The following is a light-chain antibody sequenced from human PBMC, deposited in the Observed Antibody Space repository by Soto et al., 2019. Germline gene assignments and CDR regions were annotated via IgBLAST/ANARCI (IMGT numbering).Light chain of an antibody. CDR1: SSNIESNY. CDR3: AAWDDSLSAVV. Sequence: QSALTQPPSASGTPGQRVTISCSGSSSNIESNYVYWYQQLPGSAPKLLIYRNDQRPSGVPDRFSGSKSGTSASLAISGFRSEDEADYYCAAWDDSLSAVVFGGGTKLTVL. J-gene: IGLJ2*01. V-gene: IGLV1-47*01. CDR2: RND.